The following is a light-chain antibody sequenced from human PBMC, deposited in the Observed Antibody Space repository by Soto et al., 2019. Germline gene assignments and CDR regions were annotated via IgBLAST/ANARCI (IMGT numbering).Light chain of an antibody. Sequence: QSALTQPPSASGSPGQSVTISCTGTSGDVGAHDYVSWYQQHPGKAPKLLIYEVTKRPLGVPDRFSGSKSGNAASLTVSGLQAEDEADYYCSSYAGSNYPYVFGTGTKLTVL. CDR3: SSYAGSNYPYV. CDR1: SGDVGAHDY. V-gene: IGLV2-8*01. J-gene: IGLJ1*01. CDR2: EVT.